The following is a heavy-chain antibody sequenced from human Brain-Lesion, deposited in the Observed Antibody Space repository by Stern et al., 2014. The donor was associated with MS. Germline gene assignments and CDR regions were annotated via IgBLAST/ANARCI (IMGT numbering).Heavy chain of an antibody. CDR3: ARDQRGITIFGVVTDYYYLGMDV. J-gene: IGHJ6*02. V-gene: IGHV1-2*02. Sequence: QVQLVESGAEVKKPGASVKVSCKTSGYIFTGYYIHWVRQAPGQGLEWMAWINPNTGGTKYAQKFQGRVTMSRDTSSSTAYVELGSLTSDDTAVYYCARDQRGITIFGVVTDYYYLGMDVWGQGTTVTVSS. D-gene: IGHD3-3*01. CDR1: GYIFTGYY. CDR2: INPNTGGT.